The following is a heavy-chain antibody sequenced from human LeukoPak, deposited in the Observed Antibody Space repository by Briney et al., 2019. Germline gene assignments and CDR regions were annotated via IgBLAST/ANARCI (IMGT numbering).Heavy chain of an antibody. CDR3: ARVGCSGGRCPGYGMDV. CDR2: ITSSSTYI. J-gene: IGHJ6*02. CDR1: GFTFSSYS. V-gene: IGHV3-21*01. D-gene: IGHD2-15*01. Sequence: GGSLRLSCAASGFTFSSYSMNWVRQAPGKGLEWVSSITSSSTYIYYADSVKGRFTISRDNAKNSLYLQMNSLRVEDTAVYYCARVGCSGGRCPGYGMDVWGQGTTVTVSS.